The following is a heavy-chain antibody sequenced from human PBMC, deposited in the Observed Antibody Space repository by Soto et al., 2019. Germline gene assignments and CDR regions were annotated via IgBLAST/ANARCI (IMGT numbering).Heavy chain of an antibody. CDR3: ARLSGSYRYYYYYYGMDV. V-gene: IGHV3-48*03. D-gene: IGHD1-26*01. J-gene: IGHJ6*02. Sequence: PVGSLRLSCAASGFTFSSYEMNWVRQAPGKGLEWVSYISSSGSTIYYADSVKGRFTISRDNAKNSLYLQMNSLRAEDTAVYYCARLSGSYRYYYYYYGMDVWGQGTTVTVSS. CDR2: ISSSGSTI. CDR1: GFTFSSYE.